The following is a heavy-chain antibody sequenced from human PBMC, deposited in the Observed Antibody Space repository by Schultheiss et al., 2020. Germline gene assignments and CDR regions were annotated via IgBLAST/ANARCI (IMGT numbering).Heavy chain of an antibody. Sequence: GGSLRLSCAASGFTFSSYAMHWVRQAPGKGLEWVAVISYDGSNKYYADSVKGRFTISRDNAKNTLYLQMNSLRAEDTAVYYCARDLFSTREVWGQGTTVTVSS. CDR2: ISYDGSNK. D-gene: IGHD2/OR15-2a*01. CDR1: GFTFSSYA. J-gene: IGHJ6*02. V-gene: IGHV3-30-3*01. CDR3: ARDLFSTREV.